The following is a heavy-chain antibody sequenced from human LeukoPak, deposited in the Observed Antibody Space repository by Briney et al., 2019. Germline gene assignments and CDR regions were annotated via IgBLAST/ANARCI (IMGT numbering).Heavy chain of an antibody. CDR1: GFTFSDYY. CDR3: AGRSCTNGVCPFTY. CDR2: ISSSGSTI. Sequence: GGSLRLSCAASGFTFSDYYMSWLRQAPGKGLEWVSYISSSGSTIYYADSVKGRFTISRDNAKNSLYLQMNSLRAEDTAVYYCAGRSCTNGVCPFTYWGQGTLVSVTS. D-gene: IGHD2-8*01. V-gene: IGHV3-11*01. J-gene: IGHJ4*02.